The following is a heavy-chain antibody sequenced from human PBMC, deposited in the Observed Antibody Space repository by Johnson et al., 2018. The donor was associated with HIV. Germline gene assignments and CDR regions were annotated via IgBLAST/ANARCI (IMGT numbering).Heavy chain of an antibody. J-gene: IGHJ3*01. CDR3: AKSPGKDYWGNSGACDV. V-gene: IGHV3-7*02. Sequence: MLLVESGGALVQPGGSLRLSCAASGFRFSSYWMSWVRQAPGKGLEWVANIKQDGSNKYSADSVKGRFTISRDNSKSTLYLQMNNLRVEDTAIYYYAKSPGKDYWGNSGACDVWGQGTMVTVSS. CDR1: GFRFSSYW. CDR2: IKQDGSNK. D-gene: IGHD4-23*01.